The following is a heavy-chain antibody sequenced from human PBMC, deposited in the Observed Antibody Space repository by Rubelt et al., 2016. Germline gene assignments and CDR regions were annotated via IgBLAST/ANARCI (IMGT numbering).Heavy chain of an antibody. CDR1: GFTFNTFP. J-gene: IGHJ4*02. D-gene: IGHD2-8*01. Sequence: VQLVESGGGLEQPGGSLRLSCAASGFTFNTFPMTWVRQAPGKGLEWVSAISGSGAGTHYADSVKGRSTISRDNSKNTRYRQMNSLRAEDKAVYYCAKERMYADTGCDYWGQGTLVTVSS. CDR2: ISGSGAGT. V-gene: IGHV3-23*04. CDR3: AKERMYADTGCDY.